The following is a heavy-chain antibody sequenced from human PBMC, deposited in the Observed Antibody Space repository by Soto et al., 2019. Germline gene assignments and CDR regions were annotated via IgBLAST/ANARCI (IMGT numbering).Heavy chain of an antibody. V-gene: IGHV3-30*18. Sequence: ESGGGVVQPGRSLRLSCAASGFTFSSYGMHWVRQAPGKGLEWVAVISYDGSNKYYADSVKGRFTISRDNSKNTLYLQMNSLRAEDTAVYYCAKDLGYCSSTSCLGPCWFDPWGQGTLVTVSS. CDR1: GFTFSSYG. J-gene: IGHJ5*02. CDR3: AKDLGYCSSTSCLGPCWFDP. D-gene: IGHD2-2*01. CDR2: ISYDGSNK.